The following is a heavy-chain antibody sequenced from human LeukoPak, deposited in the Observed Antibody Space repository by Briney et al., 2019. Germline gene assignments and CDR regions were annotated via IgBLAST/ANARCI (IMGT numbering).Heavy chain of an antibody. CDR3: AKDSSSSNYYYGMDV. D-gene: IGHD6-6*01. J-gene: IGHJ6*02. Sequence: GGSLRLSCAAPGFTFSSYSMNWVRQAPGKGLELVSSISSSSSYIYYADSVKGRFTISRDNGKNSLYLQMNSLRAEDTAVFYCAKDSSSSNYYYGMDVWGQGTTVTVSS. CDR2: ISSSSSYI. CDR1: GFTFSSYS. V-gene: IGHV3-21*01.